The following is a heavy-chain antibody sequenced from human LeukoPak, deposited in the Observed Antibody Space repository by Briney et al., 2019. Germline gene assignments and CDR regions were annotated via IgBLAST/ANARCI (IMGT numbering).Heavy chain of an antibody. D-gene: IGHD3-22*01. CDR2: INSDGSRT. Sequence: GGTLRLSCAASGFTFSSHWMHWVRQGPGKGLVWVSRINSDGSRTIYADSVKGRFTISRDSAKNTLYLQMNSLRAEDTAVYYCAREVGDYYDSSGSFGYWGQGTLVTVSS. J-gene: IGHJ4*02. CDR3: AREVGDYYDSSGSFGY. CDR1: GFTFSSHW. V-gene: IGHV3-74*01.